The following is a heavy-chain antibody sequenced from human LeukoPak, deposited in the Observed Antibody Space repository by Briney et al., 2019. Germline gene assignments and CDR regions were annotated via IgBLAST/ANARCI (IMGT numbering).Heavy chain of an antibody. CDR3: ANLNYVYYEGI. J-gene: IGHJ3*02. V-gene: IGHV3-23*01. CDR1: GFTFSSYA. D-gene: IGHD3-16*01. Sequence: PGRSLRLSCAASGFTFSSYAMHWVRQAPGKGLEWVSAISGSGGSTYYADSVKGRFTISRDNSKNTLYLQMNSLRAEDTAVYYCANLNYVYYEGIWGQGTMVTVSS. CDR2: ISGSGGST.